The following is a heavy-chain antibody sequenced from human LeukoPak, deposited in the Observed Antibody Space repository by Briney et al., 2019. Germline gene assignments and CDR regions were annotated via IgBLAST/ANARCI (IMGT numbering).Heavy chain of an antibody. V-gene: IGHV4-34*01. Sequence: KPSETLSLTCAVYGGSFSGYYCSWIRQPPGKGLEWIGEINHSGSTNYNPSLKSRVTISVDTSKNQFSLKLSSVTAADTAVYYCARAKGDYWGQGTLVTVSS. J-gene: IGHJ4*02. CDR1: GGSFSGYY. CDR3: ARAKGDY. CDR2: INHSGST.